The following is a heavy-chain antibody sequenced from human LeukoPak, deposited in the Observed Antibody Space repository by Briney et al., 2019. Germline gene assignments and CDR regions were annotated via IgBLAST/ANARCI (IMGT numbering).Heavy chain of an antibody. Sequence: ASVKVSCKASGYTFTGYYMHWVRQAPGQGLEWMGWLKSNSSGTKYAQKFQGRVTMTRDTSISTAYMELSSLRSDDTAVYYCAREGGSYRPLDYSGQGTLVTVSS. CDR3: AREGGSYRPLDY. J-gene: IGHJ4*02. CDR2: LKSNSSGT. CDR1: GYTFTGYY. V-gene: IGHV1-2*02. D-gene: IGHD3-16*02.